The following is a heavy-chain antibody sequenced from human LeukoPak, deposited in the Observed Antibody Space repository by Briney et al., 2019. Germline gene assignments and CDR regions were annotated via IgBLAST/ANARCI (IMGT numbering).Heavy chain of an antibody. Sequence: PSETLSLTCAVYGWSFSGYEWSWIRQPPGKVLEWIGEINHSGSTNYNPSLKSRVTISVDTSKNQFSLKLSSVTAADTAVYYCARDTLRYCSSTSCCQDAFCIWGQGAMVSVSS. CDR3: ARDTLRYCSSTSCCQDAFCI. CDR1: GWSFSGYE. V-gene: IGHV4-34*01. D-gene: IGHD2-2*01. J-gene: IGHJ3*02. CDR2: INHSGST.